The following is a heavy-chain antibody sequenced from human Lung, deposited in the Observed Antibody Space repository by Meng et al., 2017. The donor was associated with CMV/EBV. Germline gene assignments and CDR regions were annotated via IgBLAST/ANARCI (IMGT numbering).Heavy chain of an antibody. V-gene: IGHV3-48*01. D-gene: IGHD1-26*01. CDR1: GFTFSSYS. J-gene: IGHJ4*02. CDR2: ISSSSRTA. CDR3: ARDYVGASGLDY. Sequence: GESLKISCTASGFTFSSYSMNWVLQAPGKGLEWLSYISSSSRTADYADSVKGRLTISRDNVNKSLYLQINSLRAEDTAVYYCARDYVGASGLDYWGQGTLVXVSS.